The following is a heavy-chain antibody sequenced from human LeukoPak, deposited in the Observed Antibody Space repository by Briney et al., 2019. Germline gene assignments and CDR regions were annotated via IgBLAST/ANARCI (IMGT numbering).Heavy chain of an antibody. CDR2: ISYDGSNK. D-gene: IGHD3-22*01. Sequence: GGSLRLSCAASGFTFSSYGMNWVRQAPGKGLEWVAVISYDGSNKYYADSVKGRFTISRDNPKNTLYLQMNSLRAEETAVYYCAKGYYDSDDYYYFFDYWGQGTLVTVSS. CDR3: AKGYYDSDDYYYFFDY. J-gene: IGHJ4*02. CDR1: GFTFSSYG. V-gene: IGHV3-30*18.